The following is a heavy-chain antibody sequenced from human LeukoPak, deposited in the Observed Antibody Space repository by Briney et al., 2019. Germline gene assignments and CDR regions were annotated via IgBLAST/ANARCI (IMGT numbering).Heavy chain of an antibody. CDR1: GGSISSYY. CDR2: IYYSGST. D-gene: IGHD2-15*01. Sequence: SETLSLTCTVSGGSISSYYWSWIRQPPGKGLEWIGYIYYSGSTYYDPSLKSRVTISVDTSKNQFSLKLSSVTAADTAVYYCASPYCSGGSCYPFGYWGQGTLVTVSS. J-gene: IGHJ4*02. V-gene: IGHV4-59*08. CDR3: ASPYCSGGSCYPFGY.